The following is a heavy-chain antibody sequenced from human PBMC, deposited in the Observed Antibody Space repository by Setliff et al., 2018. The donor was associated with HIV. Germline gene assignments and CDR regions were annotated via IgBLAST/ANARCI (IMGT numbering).Heavy chain of an antibody. CDR1: GFTFSRYW. V-gene: IGHV3-74*01. Sequence: PGGSLELSCAASGFTFSRYWMHWVRQVPGKGLMWVARINPDGTISAYADSVKGRFTISRDNAKSTLYLQMSSLRAEDTAFYFCAREHGIINMAESLHFDYWGPGTRVTVSS. J-gene: IGHJ4*02. CDR2: INPDGTIS. CDR3: AREHGIINMAESLHFDY. D-gene: IGHD3-10*01.